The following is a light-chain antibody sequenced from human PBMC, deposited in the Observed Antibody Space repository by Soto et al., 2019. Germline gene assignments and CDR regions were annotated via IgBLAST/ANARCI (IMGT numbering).Light chain of an antibody. J-gene: IGKJ1*01. Sequence: DIQMTQSPSTLSASVGDRVTIPCRASQTISSWLAWYQQKPGKAPKLLIYDASSLQSGVPSRFSGSGSETDFTLTISSLQPEDFATYSCQQSYSTTWTFGQGTKVDIK. CDR3: QQSYSTTWT. CDR2: DAS. V-gene: IGKV1-39*01. CDR1: QTISSW.